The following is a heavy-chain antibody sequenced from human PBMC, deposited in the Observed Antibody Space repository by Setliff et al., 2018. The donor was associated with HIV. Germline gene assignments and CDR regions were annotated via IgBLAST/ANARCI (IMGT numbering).Heavy chain of an antibody. Sequence: PGGSLRLSCAASGFTFSSYEMNWVRQAPGKGLEWVAVIWYDGSNKYYADSVKGRFTISRDNSKNTLYLQMNSLRAEDTALYYCAKERNPYDYDSSGYSWFDPWGQGTLVTVSS. D-gene: IGHD3-22*01. CDR2: IWYDGSNK. V-gene: IGHV3-33*06. J-gene: IGHJ5*02. CDR1: GFTFSSYE. CDR3: AKERNPYDYDSSGYSWFDP.